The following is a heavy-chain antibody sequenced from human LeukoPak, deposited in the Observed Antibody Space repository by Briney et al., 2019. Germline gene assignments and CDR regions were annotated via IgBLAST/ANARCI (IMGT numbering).Heavy chain of an antibody. J-gene: IGHJ6*02. V-gene: IGHV1-46*01. D-gene: IGHD3-10*01. CDR2: INPRGDTT. CDR3: ARGGYSESFYNPRSYGMDV. CDR1: GYTFTNYY. Sequence: ASVKVSCKASGYTFTNYYLHWVRQAPGQGLAWMGIINPRGDTTRYVEKFQGRVTMIRDTSASTVYMELSSLRSEDTAVYYCARGGYSESFYNPRSYGMDVWGQGTTVIVSS.